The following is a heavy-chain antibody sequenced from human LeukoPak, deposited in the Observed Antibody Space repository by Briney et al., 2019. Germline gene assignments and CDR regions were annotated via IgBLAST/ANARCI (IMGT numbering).Heavy chain of an antibody. D-gene: IGHD4-17*01. CDR1: GGSINGYY. CDR3: ARSGDYEDAFDV. CDR2: IYNSGST. V-gene: IGHV4-59*01. J-gene: IGHJ3*01. Sequence: SETLSLTCTVSGGSINGYYWSWIRQPPGKGLEWIGYIYNSGSTNYNPSLKSRVTISVDTSKNQFSLKLSSVTAADTAVYYCARSGDYEDAFDVWGQGTMVTVSS.